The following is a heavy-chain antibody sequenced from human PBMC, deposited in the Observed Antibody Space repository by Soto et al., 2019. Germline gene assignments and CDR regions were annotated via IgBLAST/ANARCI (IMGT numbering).Heavy chain of an antibody. CDR1: GITFTSYA. CDR3: VSVDGANDAFDV. V-gene: IGHV3-30-3*01. D-gene: IGHD2-8*01. J-gene: IGHJ3*01. Sequence: GGSLRLSCTSSGITFTSYAMHWVRQAPGKGLEWVAVISYDGINKYYADSVKGRFTISRDNSKNTLYLQMNSLRAEDTAVYYCVSVDGANDAFDVWGQGTMVTVSS. CDR2: ISYDGINK.